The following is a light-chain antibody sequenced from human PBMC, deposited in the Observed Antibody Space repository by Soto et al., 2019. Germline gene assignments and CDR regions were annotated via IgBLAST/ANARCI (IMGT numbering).Light chain of an antibody. CDR1: QSISSN. CDR2: GAS. V-gene: IGKV3-20*01. CDR3: QQYGSSPIT. Sequence: AIPQPRSLVPMSPGKGATLSCVASQSISSNLAWYRQKPGQAPRLLIYGASSRATGIPDRFSGSGSGTDFTLTISRLEPEDFAVYYCQQYGSSPITFGQGTRLEIK. J-gene: IGKJ5*01.